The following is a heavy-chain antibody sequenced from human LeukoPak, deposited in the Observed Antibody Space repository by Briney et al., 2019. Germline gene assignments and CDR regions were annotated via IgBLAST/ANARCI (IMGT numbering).Heavy chain of an antibody. CDR3: ARGRYYYGSGSPAPINFDY. J-gene: IGHJ4*02. V-gene: IGHV4-34*01. CDR1: GGSFSGYY. D-gene: IGHD3-10*01. Sequence: SETLSLTCAVYGGSFSGYYWSWIRQPPGKGLEWIGEINHSGSTNHNPSLKSRVTISVDTSKNQFSLKLSSVTAADTAVYYCARGRYYYGSGSPAPINFDYWGQGTLVTVSS. CDR2: INHSGST.